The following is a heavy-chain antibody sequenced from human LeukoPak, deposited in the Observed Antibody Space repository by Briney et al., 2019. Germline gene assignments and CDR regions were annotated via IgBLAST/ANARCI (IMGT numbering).Heavy chain of an antibody. J-gene: IGHJ5*02. V-gene: IGHV3-74*01. D-gene: IGHD6-13*01. CDR2: IGSDGTTT. CDR1: GFTLSSYW. Sequence: GGSLRLSCAASGFTLSSYWMYWVRQAPGKGLVWVSRIGSDGTTTNYADSVKGRFTISRDIAKNTLYLQMNSLRADDTAVYYCTRGAAGLDPWGQGTLVTVSS. CDR3: TRGAAGLDP.